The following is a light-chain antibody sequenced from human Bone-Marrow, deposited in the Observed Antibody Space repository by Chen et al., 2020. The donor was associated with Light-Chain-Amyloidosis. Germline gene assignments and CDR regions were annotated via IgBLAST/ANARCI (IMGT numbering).Light chain of an antibody. J-gene: IGLJ2*01. V-gene: IGLV3-25*03. CDR1: DLPTKY. Sequence: SYQLTPPPSVSVSPGPTARITCSGDDLPTKYAYWYQQKPGQAPVLVIHSDTERPSGISERFSGSSSGTTATLTISGVQAEDEADYHCQSADSSGTYEVIFGGGTKLTVL. CDR3: QSADSSGTYEVI. CDR2: SDT.